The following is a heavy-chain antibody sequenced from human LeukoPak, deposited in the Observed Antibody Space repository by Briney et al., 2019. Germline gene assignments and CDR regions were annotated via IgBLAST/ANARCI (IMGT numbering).Heavy chain of an antibody. J-gene: IGHJ3*02. CDR3: VKDSEESTSLDAAFDM. CDR2: ITWSGGII. CDR1: GFTFDDYA. D-gene: IGHD2-2*01. V-gene: IGHV3-9*01. Sequence: GGSLRLSCVVSGFTFDDYAMHWVRQTPGKGLEWVSGITWSGGIIGYADAVRGRFSISRDNARNSLYLEMNSLKTEDTALYYCVKDSEESTSLDAAFDMWGQGTMVTVSS.